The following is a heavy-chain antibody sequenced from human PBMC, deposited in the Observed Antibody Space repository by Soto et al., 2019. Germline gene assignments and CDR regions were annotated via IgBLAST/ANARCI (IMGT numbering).Heavy chain of an antibody. CDR2: IYYSGST. J-gene: IGHJ4*02. Sequence: SETRSLTCTVSGGSVSSGSYYWSWIRQPPGKGLEWIGYIYYSGSTNYNPSLKSRVTISVDTSKNQFSLKLSSVTAADTAVYYCSRALPLLRGVISYYFDNWGRGTLVTVSS. CDR1: GGSVSSGSYY. CDR3: SRALPLLRGVISYYFDN. V-gene: IGHV4-61*01. D-gene: IGHD3-10*01.